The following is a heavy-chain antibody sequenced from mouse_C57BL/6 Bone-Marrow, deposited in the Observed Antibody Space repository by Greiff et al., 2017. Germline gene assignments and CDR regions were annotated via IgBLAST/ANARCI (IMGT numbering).Heavy chain of an antibody. CDR3: ARREESNYVFAY. V-gene: IGHV4-1*01. J-gene: IGHJ3*01. D-gene: IGHD2-5*01. CDR1: GVDFSRYW. CDR2: INPDSSTI. Sequence: AGGGVDFSRYWMSWVRRAPGKGLEWIGEINPDSSTINYAPSLKDKFIISRDNAKNTLYLQMSKVRSEDTALYYCARREESNYVFAYWGQGTLVTVSA.